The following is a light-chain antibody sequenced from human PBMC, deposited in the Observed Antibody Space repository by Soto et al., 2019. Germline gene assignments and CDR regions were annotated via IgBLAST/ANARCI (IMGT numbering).Light chain of an antibody. V-gene: IGLV1-40*01. CDR1: SSNLGAGFD. CDR3: QSYDSSLSGVV. CDR2: ANS. Sequence: QSVLTQPPSVSGAPGQRVTISCTGSSSNLGAGFDVYWYQQLPGTAPKLLIYANSNRPSGVPDRFSASKSGTSASLAITGLRAEDEGDYYCQSYDSSLSGVVFGGGTQLTVL. J-gene: IGLJ7*01.